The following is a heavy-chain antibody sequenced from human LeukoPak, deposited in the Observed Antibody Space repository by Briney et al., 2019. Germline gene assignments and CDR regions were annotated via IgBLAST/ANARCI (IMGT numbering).Heavy chain of an antibody. CDR1: GDIVSSNSAA. D-gene: IGHD3-10*01. CDR3: AGGRSGVHDY. J-gene: IGHJ4*02. Sequence: SHTLSLTCALSGDIVSSNSAAWPWSRQSPSRGLEWLGRTYYRSKWYNDYAVSVKSRITINPDTSKNQFSLQLNSVTPEDTAVYYCAGGRSGVHDYWGQGTLVTVSS. CDR2: TYYRSKWYN. V-gene: IGHV6-1*01.